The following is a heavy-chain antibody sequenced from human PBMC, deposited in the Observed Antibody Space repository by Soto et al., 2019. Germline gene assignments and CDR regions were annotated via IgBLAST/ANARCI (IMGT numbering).Heavy chain of an antibody. CDR2: IWFDGSNE. Sequence: QVQLVESGGGVVQPGTSLRLSCVASGFTFSSYGMNWVRQVPGKGPEWVAVIWFDGSNEYYGDSVKGRFTISRDNSKNTLYLQMNSLSAEDTAVYYCARSGDYDYYYAMDVWGQGTTVTVSS. CDR1: GFTFSSYG. CDR3: ARSGDYDYYYAMDV. V-gene: IGHV3-33*01. D-gene: IGHD4-17*01. J-gene: IGHJ6*02.